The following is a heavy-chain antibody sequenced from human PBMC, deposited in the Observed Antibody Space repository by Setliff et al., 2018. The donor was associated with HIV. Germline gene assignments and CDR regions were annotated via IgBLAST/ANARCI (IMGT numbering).Heavy chain of an antibody. CDR2: IYSSGTT. CDR1: GGSINNYY. J-gene: IGHJ3*02. V-gene: IGHV4-4*07. Sequence: SETLSLTCSVSGGSINNYYWIWIRQPAGKGLEWIGHIYSSGTTNYNPSLKSRVTMSVDTSKNQFSLRLSSVTAADTGVYFCARESSEVPAFLFDIWGQGNMVTVSS. D-gene: IGHD2-2*01. CDR3: ARESSEVPAFLFDI.